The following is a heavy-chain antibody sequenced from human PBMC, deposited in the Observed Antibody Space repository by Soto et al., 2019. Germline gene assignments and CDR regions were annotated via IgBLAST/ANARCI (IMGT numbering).Heavy chain of an antibody. CDR3: ARDVGYSNSGGVVY. V-gene: IGHV3-21*01. J-gene: IGHJ4*02. Sequence: VQLVESGGGLVKPGGSLRPSCAASGFTFSSYSRNWVRQAPGKGLEWVSSISSSSTYIYYADSVKGRFTISRDNAKNSLYLQMNSLRAEDTAVYYCARDVGYSNSGGVVYWGQGTLVTVSS. CDR1: GFTFSSYS. D-gene: IGHD6-13*01. CDR2: ISSSSTYI.